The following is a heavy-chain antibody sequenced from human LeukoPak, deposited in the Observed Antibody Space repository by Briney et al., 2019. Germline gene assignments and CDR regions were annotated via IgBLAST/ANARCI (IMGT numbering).Heavy chain of an antibody. CDR3: ARAGGIEIYYMDV. CDR2: ISGSSSSI. CDR1: GFTFSNYG. V-gene: IGHV3-23*01. J-gene: IGHJ6*03. Sequence: GGSLRLSCAASGFTFSNYGMSWVRQAPGKGLEWVSIISGSSSSIYYADSVKGRFTISRDNSKNSLYLQMNSLRAEDTAVYYCARAGGIEIYYMDVWGKGTTVTISS.